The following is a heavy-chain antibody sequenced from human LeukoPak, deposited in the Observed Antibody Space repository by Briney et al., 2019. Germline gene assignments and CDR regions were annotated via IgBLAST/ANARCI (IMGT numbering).Heavy chain of an antibody. CDR3: TTVAWYSSSWTLDY. CDR1: GFTFSNAW. CDR2: IKSKTDGGTT. D-gene: IGHD6-13*01. J-gene: IGHJ4*02. Sequence: GGSLRLSCAASGFTFSNAWMSWVRQAPGKALEWVGRIKSKTDGGTTDYAAPVKGRFTISRDDSKNALYLQMNSLKTEDTAVYYCTTVAWYSSSWTLDYWGQGTLVTVSS. V-gene: IGHV3-15*01.